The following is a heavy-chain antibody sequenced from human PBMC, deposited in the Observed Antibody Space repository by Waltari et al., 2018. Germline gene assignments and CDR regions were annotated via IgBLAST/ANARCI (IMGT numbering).Heavy chain of an antibody. Sequence: QVQLQESGPGLVKPSETLSLTCAVSGYSISSGYYWGWSRQPPGKGLEWIGSIYHSGSTYYNPSLKSRVTISVDTSKNQFSLKLSSVTAADTAVYYCARLYPGHIVVVGAFDIWGQGTMVTVSS. V-gene: IGHV4-38-2*01. J-gene: IGHJ3*02. CDR2: IYHSGST. D-gene: IGHD2-21*01. CDR1: GYSISSGYY. CDR3: ARLYPGHIVVVGAFDI.